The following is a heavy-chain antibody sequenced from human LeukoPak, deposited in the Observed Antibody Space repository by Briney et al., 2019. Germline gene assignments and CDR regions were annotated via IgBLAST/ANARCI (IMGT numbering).Heavy chain of an antibody. CDR1: GFTFSSYS. Sequence: GGSLRLSCAASGFTFSSYSMNWVRQAPGKGLEWVSVIYSGGSTYYADSVKGRFTISRDNSKNTLYLQMNSLRAEDTAVYYCARVPRGVEVDYFDYWGQGTLVTVSS. CDR3: ARVPRGVEVDYFDY. J-gene: IGHJ4*02. CDR2: IYSGGST. V-gene: IGHV3-66*01. D-gene: IGHD5-24*01.